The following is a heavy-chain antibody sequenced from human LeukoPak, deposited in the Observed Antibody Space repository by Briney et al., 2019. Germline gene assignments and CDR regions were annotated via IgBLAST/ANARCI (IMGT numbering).Heavy chain of an antibody. V-gene: IGHV4-4*07. CDR1: GGSLSSYY. D-gene: IGHD6-13*01. J-gene: IGHJ5*02. CDR3: ARDRGSSWYYMGYNWFDP. Sequence: TSETLSLTCTVSGGSLSSYYWSWIRQPAGKGLEWIGRIYTSGSTNYNPSLKSRVTMSVDTSKNQFSLKLSSVTAADTAVYYCARDRGSSWYYMGYNWFDPWGQGTLVTVSS. CDR2: IYTSGST.